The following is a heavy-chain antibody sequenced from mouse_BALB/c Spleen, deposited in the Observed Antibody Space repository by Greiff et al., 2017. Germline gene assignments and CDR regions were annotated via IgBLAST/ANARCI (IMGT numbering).Heavy chain of an antibody. J-gene: IGHJ1*01. V-gene: IGHV14-3*02. CDR1: GFNIKDTY. CDR3: ARPARATWWYFDV. CDR2: IDPANGNT. D-gene: IGHD3-1*01. Sequence: EVKLQESGAELVKPGASVKLSCTASGFNIKDTYMHWVKQRPEQGLEWIGRIDPANGNTKYDPKFQGKATITADTSSNTAYLQLSSLTSEDTAVYYCARPARATWWYFDVWGAGTTVTVSS.